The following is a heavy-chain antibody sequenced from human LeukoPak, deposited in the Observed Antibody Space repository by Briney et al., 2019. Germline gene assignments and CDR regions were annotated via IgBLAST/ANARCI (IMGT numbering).Heavy chain of an antibody. Sequence: GGSLRLSCAASGSIFSRYAMSWVRQAPGKGLEWVAVIWYDGSNKYYADSVKGRFTISRDNSKNTLYLQMNSLRAEDTAVYYCARGNSIESGSYWGQGTLVTVSS. CDR3: ARGNSIESGSY. CDR1: GSIFSRYA. D-gene: IGHD6-25*01. J-gene: IGHJ4*02. V-gene: IGHV3-33*08. CDR2: IWYDGSNK.